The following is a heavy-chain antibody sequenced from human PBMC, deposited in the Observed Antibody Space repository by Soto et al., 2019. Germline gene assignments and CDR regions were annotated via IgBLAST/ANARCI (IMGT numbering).Heavy chain of an antibody. Sequence: LRLSCAASGFTFSGFGMHWVRQAPGKGLEWVAIIWYDGSDKYYADSVKGRFTISRDNSKNTLHLQMNSLRAEDTAVYHCAFGNLSYYFDFWGQGTPVTVSS. CDR3: AFGNLSYYFDF. CDR1: GFTFSGFG. J-gene: IGHJ4*02. V-gene: IGHV3-33*01. D-gene: IGHD3-16*01. CDR2: IWYDGSDK.